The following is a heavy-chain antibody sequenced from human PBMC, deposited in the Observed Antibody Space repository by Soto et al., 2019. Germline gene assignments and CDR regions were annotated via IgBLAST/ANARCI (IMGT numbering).Heavy chain of an antibody. CDR3: TKGGSGSYSNAFDI. CDR2: IYYSGST. J-gene: IGHJ3*02. D-gene: IGHD3-10*01. Sequence: PSEPLSLTSTVYCGSISSSGYHWGWVRQPPGKWLDGIGSIYYSGSTYYNPSLKSRVTISVDTSKNQFSLKLSSVTAADTAVYYCTKGGSGSYSNAFDIWGQGTMVT. CDR1: CGSISSSGYH. V-gene: IGHV4-39*01.